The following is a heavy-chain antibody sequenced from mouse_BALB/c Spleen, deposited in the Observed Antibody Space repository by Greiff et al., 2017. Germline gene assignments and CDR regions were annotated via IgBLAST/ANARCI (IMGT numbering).Heavy chain of an antibody. CDR1: GYTFTSYW. CDR2: INPSTGYT. Sequence: VKLMESGAELAKPGASVKMSCKASGYTFTSYWMHWVKQRPGQGLEWIGYINPSTGYTEYNQKFKDKATLTADKSSSTAYMQLSSLTSEDSAVYYCASEYYYAMDYWGQGTSVTVSS. V-gene: IGHV1-7*01. CDR3: ASEYYYAMDY. J-gene: IGHJ4*01.